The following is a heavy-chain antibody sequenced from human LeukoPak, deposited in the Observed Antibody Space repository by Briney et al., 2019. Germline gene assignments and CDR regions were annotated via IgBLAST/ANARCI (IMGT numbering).Heavy chain of an antibody. V-gene: IGHV3-7*01. CDR3: ARDGDFWSAQGAFDI. Sequence: PGGSLRLSCAASGFTFSSYWMSWVRLAPGKGLEWVANIKQDGSAKFYVESVKSRFTISRDNAKKSLYLQMNSLRAEDTAVYYCARDGDFWSAQGAFDIWGQGTMVTVSS. J-gene: IGHJ3*02. CDR2: IKQDGSAK. D-gene: IGHD3-3*01. CDR1: GFTFSSYW.